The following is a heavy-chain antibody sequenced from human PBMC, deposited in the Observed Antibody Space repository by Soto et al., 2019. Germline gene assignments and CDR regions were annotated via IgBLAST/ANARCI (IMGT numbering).Heavy chain of an antibody. CDR3: ARGWGTTVVTDSGY. D-gene: IGHD4-17*01. CDR2: ISSNSSYI. Sequence: GGSLRLSCAASGFTFNDYTMHWVRQAPGKGLEWVSSISSNSSYIYYADSVKGRFTISRDNAKNSLYLQMNSLRAEDTAVYYCARGWGTTVVTDSGYWGQGTLVTVSS. V-gene: IGHV3-21*01. J-gene: IGHJ4*02. CDR1: GFTFNDYT.